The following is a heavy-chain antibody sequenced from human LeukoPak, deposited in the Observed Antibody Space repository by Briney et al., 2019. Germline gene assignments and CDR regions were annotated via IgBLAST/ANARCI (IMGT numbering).Heavy chain of an antibody. CDR2: ISAYNGNT. CDR3: ARGPYSSSWIFYFDF. J-gene: IGHJ4*02. D-gene: IGHD6-13*01. V-gene: IGHV1-18*01. Sequence: QAPGQGLEWMGWISAYNGNTNYAQKLQGRVTMTTDTSTSTAYMELRSLRSDDTAVYYCARGPYSSSWIFYFDFWGQGTLVTVSS.